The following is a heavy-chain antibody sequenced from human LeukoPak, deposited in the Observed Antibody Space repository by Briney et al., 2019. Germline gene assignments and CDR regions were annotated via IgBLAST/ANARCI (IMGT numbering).Heavy chain of an antibody. CDR2: ISSSSSYI. CDR3: AREFLRYSSGWYVCGY. D-gene: IGHD6-19*01. V-gene: IGHV3-21*01. Sequence: GGSLRLSCAASGFTFSSYSMNWVRQAPGKGLEWVSSISSSSSYIYYADSVKGRFTISRDNAKNSPYLQMNSLRAEDTAVYYCAREFLRYSSGWYVCGYWGQGTLVTVSS. J-gene: IGHJ4*02. CDR1: GFTFSSYS.